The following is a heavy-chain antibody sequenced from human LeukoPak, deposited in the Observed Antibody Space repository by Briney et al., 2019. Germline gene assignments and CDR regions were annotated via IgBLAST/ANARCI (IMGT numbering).Heavy chain of an antibody. D-gene: IGHD3-9*01. CDR3: AKGPHYYDILTGYYPFDY. V-gene: IGHV3-23*01. CDR1: GFTFSSYG. J-gene: IGHJ4*02. CDR2: ISGSGGST. Sequence: GGSLRLSCAASGFTFSSYGMSWVHQAPGKGLEWVSAISGSGGSTYYADSVKGRFTISRDNSKNTLYLQMNSLRAEDTAVYYCAKGPHYYDILTGYYPFDYWGQGTLVTVSS.